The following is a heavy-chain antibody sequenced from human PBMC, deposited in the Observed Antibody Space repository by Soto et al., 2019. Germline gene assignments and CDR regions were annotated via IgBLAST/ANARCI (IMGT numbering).Heavy chain of an antibody. CDR2: ISGSGGST. CDR3: AKAIVVVPAASDY. D-gene: IGHD2-2*01. J-gene: IGHJ4*02. CDR1: GFTFSSYA. V-gene: IGHV3-23*01. Sequence: SGGSLRLSCAASGFTFSSYAMSWVRQAPGKGLEWVSAISGSGGSTYYADSVKGRFTISRDNSKNTLYLQMNSLRAEDTAVYYCAKAIVVVPAASDYWGQGTLVTVSS.